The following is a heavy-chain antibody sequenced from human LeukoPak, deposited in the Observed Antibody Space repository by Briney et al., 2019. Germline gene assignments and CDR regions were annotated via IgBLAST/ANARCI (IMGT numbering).Heavy chain of an antibody. J-gene: IGHJ4*02. D-gene: IGHD6-19*01. CDR2: IKPDGTTK. Sequence: GGSLRLSCAASGFPFSSYSMTWVRQAPGKGLEWVANIKPDGTTKFYVDSVKGRFTISRDNSKNTLYLQMNSLRAEDTAVYYCAKDSIAVAGIFDYWGQGTLVTVSS. CDR1: GFPFSSYS. CDR3: AKDSIAVAGIFDY. V-gene: IGHV3-7*03.